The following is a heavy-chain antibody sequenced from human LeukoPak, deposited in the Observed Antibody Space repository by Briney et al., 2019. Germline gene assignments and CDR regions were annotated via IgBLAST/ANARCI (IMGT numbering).Heavy chain of an antibody. CDR1: GGSISSGLYS. V-gene: IGHV4-30-2*01. J-gene: IGHJ6*02. D-gene: IGHD3-3*01. CDR3: ARAAEETYYDFWSGYYHYYGMDV. CDR2: IYHTGST. Sequence: SETLSLTCDVSGGSISSGLYSWSWIRQPLGKGLEWIGYIYHTGSTYYNPSLKSRVTISVDTSKNQFSLKLSSVTAADTAVYYCARAAEETYYDFWSGYYHYYGMDVWGQGTTVTVSS.